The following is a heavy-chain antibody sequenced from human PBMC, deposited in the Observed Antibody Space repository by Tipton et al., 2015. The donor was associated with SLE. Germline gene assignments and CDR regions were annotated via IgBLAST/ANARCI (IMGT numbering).Heavy chain of an antibody. J-gene: IGHJ4*02. CDR1: GGSIRSDY. CDR3: ARHRDNRSWNLIDH. CDR2: INYSGST. Sequence: GLVKPSETLSLTCTVSGGSIRSDYWNWIRQPPGKGLEWIGYINYSGSTNYNPSLKSRVTISVDTSKNQFSLKLSSVTAADTALYYCARHRDNRSWNLIDHWGQGTLVTVSS. V-gene: IGHV4-59*08. D-gene: IGHD6-13*01.